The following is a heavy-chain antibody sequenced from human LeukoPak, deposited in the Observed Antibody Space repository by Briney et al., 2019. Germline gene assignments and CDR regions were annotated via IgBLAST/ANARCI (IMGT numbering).Heavy chain of an antibody. V-gene: IGHV4-59*02. D-gene: IGHD3-22*01. Sequence: SSETLSLTCSVSGGSVSGHYWSWIRQPPGKGLEGIGYVHSSGSTSYNPSLKSRVTISVDTSQNQFSLKLTSVTAADTAVYYCARVGDTSSYYYYFDYWGQGTLVTASS. J-gene: IGHJ4*02. CDR2: VHSSGST. CDR1: GGSVSGHY. CDR3: ARVGDTSSYYYYFDY.